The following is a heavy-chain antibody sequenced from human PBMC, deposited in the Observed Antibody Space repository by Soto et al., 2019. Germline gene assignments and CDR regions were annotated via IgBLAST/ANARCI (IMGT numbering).Heavy chain of an antibody. CDR3: AAKLYSSGGGP. Sequence: QMQLVQSGPEVKKPGTSVKVSCKASGFTFSSSAMRWVRQARGQRLEWIGWIVVGSGHTNYAQKFQERVTITREMSTTPAYMELSSLRFEDTAVYYCAAKLYSSGGGPWGQGTLVTVSS. D-gene: IGHD6-25*01. CDR1: GFTFSSSA. J-gene: IGHJ5*02. CDR2: IVVGSGHT. V-gene: IGHV1-58*02.